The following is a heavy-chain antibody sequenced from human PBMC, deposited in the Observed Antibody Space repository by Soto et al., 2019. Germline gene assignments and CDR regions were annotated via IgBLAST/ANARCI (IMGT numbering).Heavy chain of an antibody. D-gene: IGHD4-4*01. CDR2: INADYGNT. V-gene: IGHV1-18*04. Sequence: PGESLKISCKGSGYTFTNYGITWVRQAPGQGLEWMGWINADYGNTNYEQKFQGRVTMTTDTSTNTAYMELRSLRSDDTAVYYCARKSLSNFNWFDPWGQGTRVTVSS. CDR1: GYTFTNYG. CDR3: ARKSLSNFNWFDP. J-gene: IGHJ5*02.